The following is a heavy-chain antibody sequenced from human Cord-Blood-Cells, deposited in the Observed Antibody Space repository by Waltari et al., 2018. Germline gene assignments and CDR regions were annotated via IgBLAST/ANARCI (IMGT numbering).Heavy chain of an antibody. J-gene: IGHJ3*02. Sequence: QVQLVQSGAEVKKPGASVKVSCKASGYTFTSYYMHWVRQAPGQGLEWMGIINPSGGRTSYAQKCQGRVTMTKDTSTSTVYMELSSLRSEDTAVYYCARDRTYDFWSGYDAFDIWVQGTRVTVSS. V-gene: IGHV1-46*01. D-gene: IGHD3-3*01. CDR3: ARDRTYDFWSGYDAFDI. CDR1: GYTFTSYY. CDR2: INPSGGRT.